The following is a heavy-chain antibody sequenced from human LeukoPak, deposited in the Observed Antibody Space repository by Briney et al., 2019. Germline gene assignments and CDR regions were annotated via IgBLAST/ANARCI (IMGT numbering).Heavy chain of an antibody. CDR3: ARFHDNGGNSDFDY. CDR1: GFTFSSYS. J-gene: IGHJ4*02. Sequence: GGSLRLSCAASGFTFSSYSMNWVRQAPGKGLEWVSYISSSSSTIYYADSVKGRFTISRDNAKNSLYLQMNSLRAEDTAVYYCARFHDNGGNSDFDYWGQGTLVTVSS. D-gene: IGHD4-23*01. CDR2: ISSSSSTI. V-gene: IGHV3-48*01.